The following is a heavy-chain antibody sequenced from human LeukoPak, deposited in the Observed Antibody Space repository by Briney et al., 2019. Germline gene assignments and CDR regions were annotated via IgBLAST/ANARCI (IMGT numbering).Heavy chain of an antibody. CDR3: AKDLSPYYDFWSGYYSGVNLDY. V-gene: IGHV3-23*01. CDR1: GFTFSSYA. J-gene: IGHJ4*02. D-gene: IGHD3-3*01. Sequence: GGSLRLSCAASGFTFSSYAMSWVRQAPGKGLEWVSAISGSGGSTYYADSVKGRFTISRDNSKNTLYLQMNSLRAEDTAVYYCAKDLSPYYDFWSGYYSGVNLDYWGQGTLVTVSS. CDR2: ISGSGGST.